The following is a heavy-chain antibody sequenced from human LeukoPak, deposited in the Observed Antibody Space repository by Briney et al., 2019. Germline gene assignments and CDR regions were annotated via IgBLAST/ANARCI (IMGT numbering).Heavy chain of an antibody. V-gene: IGHV4-59*01. CDR3: ARDLGYFDWFGAFDI. CDR1: GGSISSYY. D-gene: IGHD3-9*01. CDR2: IYYSGST. J-gene: IGHJ3*02. Sequence: SETLSLTCTVSGGSISSYYWSWIRQPPGKGLEWIGYIYYSGSTNYNPSLKSRVTISVDTSKNQFSLKLSSVTAADTAVYYCARDLGYFDWFGAFDIWGQGTMVAVSS.